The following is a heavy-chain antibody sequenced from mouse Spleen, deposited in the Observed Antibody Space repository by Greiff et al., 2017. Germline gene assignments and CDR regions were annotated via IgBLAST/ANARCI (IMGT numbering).Heavy chain of an antibody. D-gene: IGHD1-1*01. CDR2: IDPENGDT. CDR3: ARDPFITTVVADYAMDY. J-gene: IGHJ4*01. Sequence: EVQLQQSGAELVRPGASVKLSCTASGFNIKDDYMHWVKQRPEQGLEWIGWIDPENGDTEYASKFQGKATITADTSSSTAYMQLSSLTSEDSAVYYCARDPFITTVVADYAMDYWGQGTSVTVSS. CDR1: GFNIKDDY. V-gene: IGHV14-4*01.